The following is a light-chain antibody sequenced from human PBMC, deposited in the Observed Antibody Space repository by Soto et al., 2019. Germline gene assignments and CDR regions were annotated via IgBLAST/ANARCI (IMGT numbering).Light chain of an antibody. CDR1: KSDVGGYNY. V-gene: IGLV2-11*01. Sequence: QPALTQPRSVSGSPGQSVTISCTGTKSDVGGYNYVSWYQHHPGKAPKLVISDVTERPSGVPDRFSGSKSGNTASLTISGLQADDEADYFCCSYADTYVFGTGTKVTVL. CDR2: DVT. J-gene: IGLJ1*01. CDR3: CSYADTYV.